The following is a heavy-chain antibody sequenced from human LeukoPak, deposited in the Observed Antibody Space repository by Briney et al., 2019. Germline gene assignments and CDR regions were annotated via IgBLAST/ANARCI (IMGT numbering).Heavy chain of an antibody. Sequence: GESLKISCEGSGYSFTTYWIGWVRQMPGKGVECMGIIYPGDSDIKYSPSFQGQVTISADKSISTAYLQWSGLKASDTAMYYCARQGRGTFDYWGQGTLVTVSS. CDR3: ARQGRGTFDY. V-gene: IGHV5-51*01. CDR1: GYSFTTYW. D-gene: IGHD1-7*01. J-gene: IGHJ4*02. CDR2: IYPGDSDI.